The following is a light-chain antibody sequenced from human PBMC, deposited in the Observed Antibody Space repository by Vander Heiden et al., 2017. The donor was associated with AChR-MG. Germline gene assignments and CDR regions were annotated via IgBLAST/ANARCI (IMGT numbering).Light chain of an antibody. V-gene: IGKV1-39*01. CDR2: AAS. CDR3: QLGDRAPYA. CDR1: QNINSY. Sequence: DIQMTQSPSSLSASVGDTVTITCRTSQNINSYLNWYQQKPGKAPKLLIFAASTLQSGVPSRFSGSGSGTHFTLTITSLQPEDFATYYCQLGDRAPYAFGQGTKLDIK. J-gene: IGKJ2*01.